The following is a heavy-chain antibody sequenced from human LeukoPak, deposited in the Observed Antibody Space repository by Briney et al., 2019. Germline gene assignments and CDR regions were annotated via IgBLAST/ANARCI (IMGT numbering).Heavy chain of an antibody. CDR3: AREGDSGYDFRALTVGYFDY. D-gene: IGHD5-12*01. J-gene: IGHJ4*02. CDR1: GGSISSGSYY. CDR2: INHSGST. V-gene: IGHV4-39*07. Sequence: SETLSLTCTVSGGSISSGSYYWSWIRQPPGKGLEWIGQINHSGSTNYNPSLKSRVTISVDTSKNQFSLKLSSVTAADTAVYYCAREGDSGYDFRALTVGYFDYWGQGTLVTVSS.